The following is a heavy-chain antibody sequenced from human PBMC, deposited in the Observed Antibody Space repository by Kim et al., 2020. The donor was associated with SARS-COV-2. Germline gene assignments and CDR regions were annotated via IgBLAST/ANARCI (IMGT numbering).Heavy chain of an antibody. CDR1: GLTFSDYA. J-gene: IGHJ4*02. V-gene: IGHV3-23*01. CDR3: AKTVVAGSGHFDY. Sequence: GGSLRLSCTASGLTFSDYAMAWVRQAPGKGLEWVSAITGSGGPTFYTESVKGRFTISRDNSQNTVYLQMNSLSGEDTAVYYCAKTVVAGSGHFDYWGQGTLVAVSS. D-gene: IGHD6-19*01. CDR2: ITGSGGPT.